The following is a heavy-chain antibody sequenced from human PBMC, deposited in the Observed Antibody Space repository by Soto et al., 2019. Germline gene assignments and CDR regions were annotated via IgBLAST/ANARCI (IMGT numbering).Heavy chain of an antibody. D-gene: IGHD6-19*01. CDR1: GGTFSSYA. J-gene: IGHJ3*02. Sequence: VKVSCKASGGTFSSYAISWVRQAPGQGLEWMGGIIPIFGTANYAQKFQGRVTITADESTSTADMELSSLRSEDTAVYYCARCVGAVAGPTTYDAFDIWGQGTMVTVS. CDR2: IIPIFGTA. V-gene: IGHV1-69*01. CDR3: ARCVGAVAGPTTYDAFDI.